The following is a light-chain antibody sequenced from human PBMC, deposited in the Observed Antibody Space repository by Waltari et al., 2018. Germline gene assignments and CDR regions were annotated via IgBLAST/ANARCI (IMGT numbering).Light chain of an antibody. Sequence: SYELTQPPSVSVSPGQTASITCPGDILGDTFACWYQQQPGQSPVLVIYEESKRPPGIPERFSGSNSGNTATLTISGTQAMDEADYYCQAWDSSTAVFGGGTKLTVL. CDR2: EES. CDR3: QAWDSSTAV. J-gene: IGLJ2*01. CDR1: ILGDTF. V-gene: IGLV3-1*01.